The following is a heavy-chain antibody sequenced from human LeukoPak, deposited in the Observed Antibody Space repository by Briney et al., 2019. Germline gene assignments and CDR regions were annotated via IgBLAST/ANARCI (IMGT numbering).Heavy chain of an antibody. D-gene: IGHD3-10*01. J-gene: IGHJ4*02. CDR2: ITSDSRGI. Sequence: GGSLRLSCVASGFTYSHYGMNWVRQAPGKGLEWVSGITSDSRGIYYADSVKGRFTISRDNSKTRLYLQMTSLRAEDTAVYYCAKDLKWFGELSFDSSGQGTLVTVSS. V-gene: IGHV3-23*01. CDR1: GFTYSHYG. CDR3: AKDLKWFGELSFDS.